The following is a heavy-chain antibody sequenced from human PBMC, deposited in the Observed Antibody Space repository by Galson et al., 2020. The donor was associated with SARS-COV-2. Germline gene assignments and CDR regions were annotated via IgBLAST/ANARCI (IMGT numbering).Heavy chain of an antibody. V-gene: IGHV4-30-4*01. CDR1: GASISSGDYY. Sequence: SETLSLTCTVSGASISSGDYYWSWIRQPPGKGLEWIGYIYYSGYSYYNPSLKSRLTISLDPSKNQFSLKLSSVTAADTAVYYCARGATVVTGGYFDHWGQGALVTVSS. CDR3: ARGATVVTGGYFDH. J-gene: IGHJ4*02. D-gene: IGHD2-21*02. CDR2: IYYSGYS.